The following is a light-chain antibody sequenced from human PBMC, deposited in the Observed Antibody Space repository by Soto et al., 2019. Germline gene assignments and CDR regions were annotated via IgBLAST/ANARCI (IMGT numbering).Light chain of an antibody. CDR3: QQRINWPLT. CDR2: GAS. V-gene: IGKV3-11*01. Sequence: EIVLTQSPATLSLSPGERATLSCRASQSISSRLAWYQQKPGQAPRLLIYGASNRATSIPARFSGSGSGTDFTLTISSLEPEDFAVYYCQQRINWPLTFGGGTKVEIK. CDR1: QSISSR. J-gene: IGKJ4*01.